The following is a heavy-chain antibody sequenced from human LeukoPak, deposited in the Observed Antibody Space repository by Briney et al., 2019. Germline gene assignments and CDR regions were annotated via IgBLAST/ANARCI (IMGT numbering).Heavy chain of an antibody. CDR1: GGSISGYY. CDR3: ARFDRDGYNLDY. V-gene: IGHV4-59*01. CDR2: IYYTGST. D-gene: IGHD5-24*01. Sequence: PSETLSLTCTVSGGSISGYYWTWIRQPPGKGLEWIGYIYYTGSTNYNPSLKSRVTISVDTSKNQFSLNLSSVTAADTALYYCARFDRDGYNLDYWGQGTLVTVSS. J-gene: IGHJ4*02.